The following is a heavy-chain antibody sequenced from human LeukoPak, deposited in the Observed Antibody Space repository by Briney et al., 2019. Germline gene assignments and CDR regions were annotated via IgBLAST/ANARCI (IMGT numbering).Heavy chain of an antibody. Sequence: SETLSLTCTVSGGSISSYYWSWIRQPPGKGLEWIGYIYYSGSTNYNPSLKSRVTISVDTSKNQFSLKLSSLTAADTAVYYCARDHIAVAGTSWFDPWGQGTLVTVSS. CDR2: IYYSGST. D-gene: IGHD6-19*01. J-gene: IGHJ5*02. V-gene: IGHV4-59*12. CDR1: GGSISSYY. CDR3: ARDHIAVAGTSWFDP.